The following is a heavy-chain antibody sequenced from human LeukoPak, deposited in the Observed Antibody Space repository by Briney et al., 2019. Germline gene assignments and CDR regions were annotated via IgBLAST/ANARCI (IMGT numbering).Heavy chain of an antibody. Sequence: SDTLPLTCSVSGLPISSFLWLYLPHPPEKTLEGLGYLYYSGSTNYNPSLKSRVTISVDTSKHQFSLKLTSVTAADTAVYYCARQIPYFDSGGYYHYTAFDIWGQGTMVTVSS. CDR1: GLPISSFL. D-gene: IGHD3-22*01. CDR2: LYYSGST. J-gene: IGHJ3*02. CDR3: ARQIPYFDSGGYYHYTAFDI. V-gene: IGHV4-59*07.